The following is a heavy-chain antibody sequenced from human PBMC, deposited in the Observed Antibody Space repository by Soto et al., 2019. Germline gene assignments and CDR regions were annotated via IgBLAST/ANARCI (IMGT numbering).Heavy chain of an antibody. J-gene: IGHJ4*02. CDR3: ARSSPLDLYCSSTSCYHYFDY. D-gene: IGHD2-2*01. Sequence: QVQLVQSGAEVKQPGSSVKVSCKASGGTFSSYAISWVRQAPGQGLEWMGGIIPIFGTANYAQKFQGRVTITADESTSTAYMELSSLRSEDTAVYYCARSSPLDLYCSSTSCYHYFDYWGQGTLVTVSS. CDR2: IIPIFGTA. CDR1: GGTFSSYA. V-gene: IGHV1-69*01.